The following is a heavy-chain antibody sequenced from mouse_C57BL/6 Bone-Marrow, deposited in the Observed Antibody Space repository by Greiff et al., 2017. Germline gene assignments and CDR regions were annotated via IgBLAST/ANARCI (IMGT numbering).Heavy chain of an antibody. CDR2: ISNGGGST. V-gene: IGHV5-12*01. Sequence: EVKLVESGGDLVKPGGSLKLSCAASGFTFSDYYMYWVRQTPEKRLEWVAYISNGGGSTYYPDTVKGRFTISRDNAKNTLYLQMSRLKSEDTAMYYCARRGDPYYFDYWGQGTTLTVSS. J-gene: IGHJ2*01. CDR3: ARRGDPYYFDY. CDR1: GFTFSDYY. D-gene: IGHD2-13*01.